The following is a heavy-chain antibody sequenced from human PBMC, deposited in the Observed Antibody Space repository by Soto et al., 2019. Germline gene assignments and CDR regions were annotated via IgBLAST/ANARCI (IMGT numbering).Heavy chain of an antibody. CDR3: TRRVITMVRGVIFDP. Sequence: GGSLRLSCAASGFTFSNYVLSWVRQAPGKGLEWVSAISGTGGSTYYADSVKGRFTISRDDSKNTAYLQMNSLKTEDTAVYYCTRRVITMVRGVIFDPWGQGTLVTVSS. V-gene: IGHV3-23*01. D-gene: IGHD3-10*01. CDR1: GFTFSNYV. CDR2: ISGTGGST. J-gene: IGHJ5*02.